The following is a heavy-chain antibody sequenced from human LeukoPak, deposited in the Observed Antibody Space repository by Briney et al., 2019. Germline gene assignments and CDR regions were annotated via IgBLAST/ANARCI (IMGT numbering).Heavy chain of an antibody. Sequence: PSETLSLTCAVYGGSFSGYYWSWIRQPPGKGLEWIGEINHSGSTKNNPSLKSRVTISVDTSKNQFSLKLSSVTAADTAVYYCARDNSVRDEAWWFNPWGQGTLVTVSS. CDR3: ARDNSVRDEAWWFNP. V-gene: IGHV4-34*01. CDR2: INHSGST. D-gene: IGHD5-24*01. J-gene: IGHJ5*02. CDR1: GGSFSGYY.